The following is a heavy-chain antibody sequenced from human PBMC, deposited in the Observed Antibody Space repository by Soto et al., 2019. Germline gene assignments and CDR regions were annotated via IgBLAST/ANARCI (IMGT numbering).Heavy chain of an antibody. CDR2: ITTGGDT. D-gene: IGHD2-21*01. V-gene: IGHV3-13*01. CDR1: GFTFTDYD. Sequence: ESGGGLVQPGGSLRLSCAASGFTFTDYDMHWVHQATGKGLEWVSVITTGGDTYFPGSVRGRFTVSRENAKNSLYLQMNSLRAEDTAVYYCARGRDSALYYFDYWGQGTLVTVSS. CDR3: ARGRDSALYYFDY. J-gene: IGHJ4*02.